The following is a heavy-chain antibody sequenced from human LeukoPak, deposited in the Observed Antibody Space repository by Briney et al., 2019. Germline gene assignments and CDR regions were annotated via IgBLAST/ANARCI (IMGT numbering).Heavy chain of an antibody. CDR2: MNPKTATT. CDR3: ARGLLGYYYYYMDV. V-gene: IGHV1-8*01. CDR1: RSTFKTYD. Sequence: GASVEVSCKASRSTFKTYDIHWVRQTRGQGLEWMAWMNPKTATTGYATTFQGRISMTSNTSISTAYMELSSVRPEDTAIYYCARGLLGYYYYYMDVWGEGTTVTVSS. J-gene: IGHJ6*03. D-gene: IGHD2-21*01.